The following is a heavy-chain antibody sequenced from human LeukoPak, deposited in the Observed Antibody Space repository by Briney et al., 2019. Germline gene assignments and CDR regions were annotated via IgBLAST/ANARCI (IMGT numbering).Heavy chain of an antibody. CDR1: GDSISSDY. J-gene: IGHJ4*02. CDR3: ARGGYFYDSTGYIFLY. Sequence: KPSETLSLTCTVSGDSISSDYWNWIRQPPGKGLEWIGYAYYSGSTNYNPSPKSRVTISVDTSKNQFSLKLSSVTAADTAVYYRARGGYFYDSTGYIFLYWGQGSLVTISS. V-gene: IGHV4-59*01. CDR2: AYYSGST. D-gene: IGHD3-22*01.